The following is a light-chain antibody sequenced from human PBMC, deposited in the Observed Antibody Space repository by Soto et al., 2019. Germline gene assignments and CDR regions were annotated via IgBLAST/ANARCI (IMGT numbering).Light chain of an antibody. CDR1: PGISSY. CDR2: AAS. V-gene: IGKV1-9*01. J-gene: IGKJ4*01. Sequence: DIQLTQSPSFLSASVGDRVTITCRASPGISSYLAWYQQKPGKAPKLLIYAASTLQSGVPSRFSGSGSGTEFTLTISSLQPEDFASYYCQQLNSYPVFGGGTKVEIK. CDR3: QQLNSYPV.